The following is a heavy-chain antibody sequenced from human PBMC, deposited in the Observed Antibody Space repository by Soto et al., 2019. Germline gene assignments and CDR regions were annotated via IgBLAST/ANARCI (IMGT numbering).Heavy chain of an antibody. D-gene: IGHD4-17*01. V-gene: IGHV4-30-2*01. CDR2: IYHSGNT. CDR3: ARGDYGPYYFAY. Sequence: QLQLQESGSGRVKPSQTLSLTCAVSGGSISSGGYSWSWIRQPPGKVLEWIGYIYHSGNTYYNPSLKSHVTKSVDRVKNQFSLNLPSVTAADTAMYYCARGDYGPYYFAYWGQGTLVTVSS. CDR1: GGSISSGGYS. J-gene: IGHJ4*02.